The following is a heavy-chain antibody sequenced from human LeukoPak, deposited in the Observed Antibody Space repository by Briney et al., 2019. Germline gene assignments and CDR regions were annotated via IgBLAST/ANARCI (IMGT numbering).Heavy chain of an antibody. Sequence: GGSLRLSCAASGFTFSNAWMSWVRQAPGKGLEWVGRIKSKTDGGTTDYAAPVKGRFTISRDDSKNTLYLQMNSLKTEDTAVYYCTTGCSSTSCYVKAGEPFDYWGQGTLVTVSS. V-gene: IGHV3-15*01. J-gene: IGHJ4*02. D-gene: IGHD2-2*01. CDR3: TTGCSSTSCYVKAGEPFDY. CDR2: IKSKTDGGTT. CDR1: GFTFSNAW.